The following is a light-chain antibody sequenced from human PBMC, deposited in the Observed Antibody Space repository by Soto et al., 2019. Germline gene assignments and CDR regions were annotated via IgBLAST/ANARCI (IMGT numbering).Light chain of an antibody. V-gene: IGKV3-20*01. Sequence: DMVLTQSPGTLSLSPGERATLSCRASQSVSSSYLAWYQQKPGEAPRLRIYGASSRGTGIPDRFSGSGSGTDVTLTISRLEPEDVAVYYCQQYGSSLALTFGGGTKVQIK. CDR3: QQYGSSLALT. J-gene: IGKJ4*01. CDR1: QSVSSSY. CDR2: GAS.